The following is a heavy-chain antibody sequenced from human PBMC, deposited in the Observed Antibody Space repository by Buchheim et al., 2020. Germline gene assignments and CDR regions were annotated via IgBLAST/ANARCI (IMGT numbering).Heavy chain of an antibody. CDR2: IDISGANT. Sequence: LLVESGGDLVQPGGSLRLSCAASTFTFSNHAMTWVRQAPGKGLEWVASIDISGANTYYADSVRGRFSISRDKSKNTWDLQLTSLRPDDTALYYCAQELRPNDSWGPGTL. V-gene: IGHV3-23*04. CDR3: AQELRPNDS. J-gene: IGHJ4*02. CDR1: TFTFSNHA.